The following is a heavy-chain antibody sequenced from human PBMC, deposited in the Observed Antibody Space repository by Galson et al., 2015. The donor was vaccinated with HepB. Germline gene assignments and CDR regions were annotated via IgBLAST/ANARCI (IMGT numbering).Heavy chain of an antibody. CDR3: ARDRYYGSSGFYYGDNWFDP. V-gene: IGHV1-18*04. CDR1: GYTFTNYG. J-gene: IGHJ5*02. CDR2: VSANTGNT. Sequence: SVKVSCKASGYTFTNYGFSWVRQAPGQGLEWMGWVSANTGNTEYAQKFRGRVTMTTDTSTSTAYMELRSLRSDDTAMYYCARDRYYGSSGFYYGDNWFDPWGQGSLVTVSS. D-gene: IGHD3-22*01.